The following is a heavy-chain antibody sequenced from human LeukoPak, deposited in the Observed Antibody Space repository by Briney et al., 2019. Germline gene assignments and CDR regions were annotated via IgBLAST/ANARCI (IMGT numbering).Heavy chain of an antibody. J-gene: IGHJ4*02. CDR2: ISYDGSNK. CDR1: GFTFSSYG. V-gene: IGHV3-30*03. Sequence: PGGSLRLSCAASGFTFSSYGMHWVRQAPGKGLEWVAVISYDGSNKYYADSVKGRFTISRDNSKNMLYLQMNSLRAEDTAVYYCARGSSGYTRSHYDYWGQGTLVTVSS. CDR3: ARGSSGYTRSHYDY. D-gene: IGHD3-22*01.